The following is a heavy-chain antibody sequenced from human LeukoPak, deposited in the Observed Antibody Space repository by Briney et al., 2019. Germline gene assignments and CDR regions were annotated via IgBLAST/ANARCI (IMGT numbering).Heavy chain of an antibody. V-gene: IGHV3-23*01. J-gene: IGHJ4*02. CDR3: AKALYGDYGRFPY. CDR2: VGDGGRDT. D-gene: IGHD4-17*01. CDR1: GFSFSTDA. Sequence: GGSLRLPCAASGFSFSTDAMSWVRQAPGKGLDWVSTVGDGGRDTHYADSVKGRFTISRDDSNNTRYLQMNILKPEDPAVYYCAKALYGDYGRFPYWGQGTLVTVSS.